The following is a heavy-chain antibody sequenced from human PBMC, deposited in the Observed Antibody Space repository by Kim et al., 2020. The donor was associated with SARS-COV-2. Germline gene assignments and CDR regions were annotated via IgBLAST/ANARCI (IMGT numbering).Heavy chain of an antibody. CDR2: RSGKRGSI. Sequence: GGSLRLSCAASGFTFDDYAMYWVRQAPGKGREGGEGRSGKRGSIEEADSVKGRFTISRENAKNSLYLQMNSLRAEDTAWYYCAKDIASGSYFYYFDYWGQRTLVTVSS. CDR3: AKDIASGSYFYYFDY. V-gene: IGHV3-9*01. D-gene: IGHD1-26*01. J-gene: IGHJ4*02. CDR1: GFTFDDYA.